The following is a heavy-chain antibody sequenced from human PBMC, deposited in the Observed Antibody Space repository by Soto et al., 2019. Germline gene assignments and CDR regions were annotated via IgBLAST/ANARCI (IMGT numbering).Heavy chain of an antibody. CDR2: ISGSGSST. J-gene: IGHJ3*02. V-gene: IGHV3-23*01. CDR1: GFTFSSYA. CDR3: ARRNWNYGAFDI. Sequence: GGSLRLSCAASGFTFSSYAMSWVRQAPGKGLEWVSGISGSGSSTYYADSVKGRFTISRDNSKNTLYLQVNSLRADDTAVYYCARRNWNYGAFDIWGQGTMVTVS. D-gene: IGHD1-7*01.